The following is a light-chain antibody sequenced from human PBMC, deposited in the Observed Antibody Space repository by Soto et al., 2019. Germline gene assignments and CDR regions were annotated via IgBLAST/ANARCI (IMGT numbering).Light chain of an antibody. V-gene: IGLV2-11*01. Sequence: QSVLTQPRSVSGSPGQSVTISCTGTSSDVGGYNYVSWYQQHPGKAPKLMIYDVSKRPSGVPDRFSGSKSGNTASLTISGLQAEDEAHYYCCSYAGSNTWAFGGGTKVTVL. CDR1: SSDVGGYNY. CDR2: DVS. CDR3: CSYAGSNTWA. J-gene: IGLJ3*02.